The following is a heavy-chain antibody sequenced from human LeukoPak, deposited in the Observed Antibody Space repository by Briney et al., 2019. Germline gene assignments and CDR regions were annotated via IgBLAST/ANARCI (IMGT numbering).Heavy chain of an antibody. J-gene: IGHJ6*03. Sequence: GGSLRLSCAASGFTFRSYSMSWVRQAPGKGVEWVANIKQDGSEKYYVDSVKGRFTISRDNAKNSLYLQMNSLRAEDTAVYYCARDSNNYYYYMDVWGKGTTVTVSS. CDR3: ARDSNNYYYYMDV. V-gene: IGHV3-7*01. CDR2: IKQDGSEK. CDR1: GFTFRSYS.